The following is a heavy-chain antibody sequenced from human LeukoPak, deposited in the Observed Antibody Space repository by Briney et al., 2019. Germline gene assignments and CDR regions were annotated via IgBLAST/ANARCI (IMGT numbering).Heavy chain of an antibody. D-gene: IGHD3-10*01. V-gene: IGHV4-59*01. Sequence: PSETLSLTCTVSGGSISSYYWSWIRQPPGKGLEWIGYIYYSGSTNYNPSLKSRVTISVDTSKNQFSLKLSSVTAADTAVYYCARGVWFGEFLPYYFDYWGQGTLVTVSS. CDR2: IYYSGST. CDR1: GGSISSYY. CDR3: ARGVWFGEFLPYYFDY. J-gene: IGHJ4*02.